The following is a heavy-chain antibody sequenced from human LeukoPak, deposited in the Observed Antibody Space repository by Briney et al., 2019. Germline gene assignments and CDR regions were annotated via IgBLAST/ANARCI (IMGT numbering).Heavy chain of an antibody. J-gene: IGHJ4*02. CDR2: ICYSGST. Sequence: SETLSLTCTVSGGSISSYYWSWIRQPPGKGLEWIGYICYSGSTNYNPSLKSRVTISVDTSKNQFSLKLSSVTAADTAVYYCARVAVGAYFYYWGQGTLVTVSS. V-gene: IGHV4-59*01. D-gene: IGHD1-26*01. CDR3: ARVAVGAYFYY. CDR1: GGSISSYY.